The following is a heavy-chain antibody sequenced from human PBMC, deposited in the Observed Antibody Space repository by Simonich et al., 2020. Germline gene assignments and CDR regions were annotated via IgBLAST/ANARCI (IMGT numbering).Heavy chain of an antibody. CDR2: IYHSGRT. CDR3: ARATRIAAAGYFDY. CDR1: GGSFSGYY. D-gene: IGHD6-13*01. V-gene: IGHV4-34*01. Sequence: QVQLQQWGAGLLKPSETLSLTCAVYGGSFSGYYWGWIRQPPGKGLEWIGSIYHSGRTYYNPSLTSRVTISVDTSKNQCSLKLCSVPAADTAVYYCARATRIAAAGYFDYWGQGTLVTVSS. J-gene: IGHJ4*02.